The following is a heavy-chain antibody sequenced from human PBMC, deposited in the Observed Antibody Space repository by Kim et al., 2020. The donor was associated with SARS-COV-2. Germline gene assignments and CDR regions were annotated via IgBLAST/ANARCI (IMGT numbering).Heavy chain of an antibody. CDR3: ASNLYYGSGSYYSPSFDY. V-gene: IGHV1-69*13. J-gene: IGHJ4*02. CDR1: GGTFSSYA. Sequence: SVKVSCKASGGTFSSYAISWVRQAPGQGLEWMGGIIPIFGTANYAQKFQGRVTITADESTSTAYMELSSLRSEDTAVYYCASNLYYGSGSYYSPSFDYWGQGTLVTVSS. D-gene: IGHD3-10*01. CDR2: IIPIFGTA.